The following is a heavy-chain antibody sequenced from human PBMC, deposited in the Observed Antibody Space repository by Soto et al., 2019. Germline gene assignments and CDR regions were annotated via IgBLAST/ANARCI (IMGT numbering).Heavy chain of an antibody. CDR3: ARDFSDGDYVPPFGAILGDYYYGMDV. Sequence: AASVKVSCKASGGTFSSYAISWVRQAPGQGLEWMGGIIPIFGTANYAQKFQGRVTITADESTSTAYMELSSLRSEDTAVYYCARDFSDGDYVPPFGAILGDYYYGMDVWGQGTTVTVSS. D-gene: IGHD4-17*01. CDR1: GGTFSSYA. V-gene: IGHV1-69*13. CDR2: IIPIFGTA. J-gene: IGHJ6*02.